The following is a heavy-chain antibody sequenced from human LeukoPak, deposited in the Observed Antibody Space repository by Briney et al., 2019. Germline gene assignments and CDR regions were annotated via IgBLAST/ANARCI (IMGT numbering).Heavy chain of an antibody. J-gene: IGHJ4*03. Sequence: GGSLRLACAASGFTFSSYAMSWVRQAPGKGLEWVSAISGSDGSTYYADSVKGRFTISRDNSKNTLYLQMNSLRAEDTAVYYCAKRGLGMITFGGVPFDYWGQGTTVTVSS. CDR1: GFTFSSYA. D-gene: IGHD3-16*01. CDR2: ISGSDGST. CDR3: AKRGLGMITFGGVPFDY. V-gene: IGHV3-23*01.